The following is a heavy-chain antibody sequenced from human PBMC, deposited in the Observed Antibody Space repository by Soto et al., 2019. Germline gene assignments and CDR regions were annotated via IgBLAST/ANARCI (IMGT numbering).Heavy chain of an antibody. D-gene: IGHD3-10*01. CDR3: ARGPMVRGVIIYYYGMDV. V-gene: IGHV1-69*13. CDR1: GGTFSSYA. CDR2: IIPIFGTA. Sequence: SVKVSCKASGGTFSSYAISWVRQAPGQGLEWMGGIIPIFGTANYAQKFQGRVTITADESTSTAYMELSSLRSEDTAVYYCARGPMVRGVIIYYYGMDVWGQGTTVTVSS. J-gene: IGHJ6*02.